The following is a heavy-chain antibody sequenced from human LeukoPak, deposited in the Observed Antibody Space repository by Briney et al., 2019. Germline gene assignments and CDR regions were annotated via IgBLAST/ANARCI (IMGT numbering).Heavy chain of an antibody. CDR2: ISYDENDK. V-gene: IGHV3-30*18. CDR1: KFTFAAYD. J-gene: IGHJ4*02. CDR3: AKGPDRSGLYSLDY. D-gene: IGHD3-22*01. Sequence: GGSLRLSCAASKFTFAAYDMHWVRQAPGKGLEWVAVISYDENDKYYADSVKGRFTISRDNAKNTLYLQMNSLRSEDTAVYYCAKGPDRSGLYSLDYWGQGTLVTVSS.